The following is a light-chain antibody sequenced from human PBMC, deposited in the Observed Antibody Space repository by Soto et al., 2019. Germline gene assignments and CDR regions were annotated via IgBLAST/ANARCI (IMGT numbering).Light chain of an antibody. J-gene: IGKJ2*01. Sequence: EIVLTQSPGTLSLSPGERATLSCRASQSVSSTYLAWYQHKPGQAPRLLIYGASSRATGIPDRFSGSGSGTHFTLNISRLEPEDFALYYCQQYGGSPPYTFGQGTKLEIK. CDR3: QQYGGSPPYT. CDR2: GAS. V-gene: IGKV3-20*01. CDR1: QSVSSTY.